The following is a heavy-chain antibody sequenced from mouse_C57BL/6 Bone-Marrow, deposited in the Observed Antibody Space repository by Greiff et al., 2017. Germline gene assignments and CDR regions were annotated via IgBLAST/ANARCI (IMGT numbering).Heavy chain of an antibody. Sequence: QVQLQQPGAELVKPGASVKLSCKASGYTFTNYWMHWVKQRPGQGLEWIGMMHPNGGSPDYNEKFKSEATLSVANSSRTAYMGLSGLTSEDSAVYYCARSYDYDDYTIDYWGQGTAVTVSS. V-gene: IGHV1-64*01. CDR3: ARSYDYDDYTIDY. CDR1: GYTFTNYW. D-gene: IGHD2-4*01. CDR2: MHPNGGSP. J-gene: IGHJ4*01.